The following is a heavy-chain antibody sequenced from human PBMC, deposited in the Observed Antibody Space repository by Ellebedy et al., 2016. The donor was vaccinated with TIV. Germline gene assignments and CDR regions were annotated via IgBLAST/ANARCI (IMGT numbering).Heavy chain of an antibody. CDR3: ARKSLARYYYYGMDV. D-gene: IGHD3-16*02. Sequence: GESLKISXVASGFTFSSYGMHWVRQAPGKGLEWVAVIWYDGSNKYYADSVKGRFTISRDNSKNTLYLQMNSLRAEDTAVYYCARKSLARYYYYGMDVWGQGTTVTVSS. CDR1: GFTFSSYG. J-gene: IGHJ6*02. CDR2: IWYDGSNK. V-gene: IGHV3-33*08.